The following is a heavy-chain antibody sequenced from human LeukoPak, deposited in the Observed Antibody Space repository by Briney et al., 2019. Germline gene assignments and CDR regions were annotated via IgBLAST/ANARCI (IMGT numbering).Heavy chain of an antibody. CDR2: IKQDGSEK. V-gene: IGHV3-7*05. CDR3: ARGKYSSSWSIDY. J-gene: IGHJ4*02. CDR1: GFTFSSYW. Sequence: GGSLRLSCADSGFTFSSYWMSLVRQAPGKGLEWVANIKQDGSEKYYVDSVKGRFTISRDNAKNSLYLQMNSLRAEDTAVYYCARGKYSSSWSIDYWGQGTLVTVSS. D-gene: IGHD6-13*01.